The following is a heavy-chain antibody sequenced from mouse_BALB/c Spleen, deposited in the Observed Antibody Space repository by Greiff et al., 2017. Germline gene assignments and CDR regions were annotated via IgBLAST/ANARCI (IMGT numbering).Heavy chain of an antibody. Sequence: EVHLVESGGDLVKPGGSLKLSCAASGFTFSSYGMSWVRQTPDKRLEWVATISSGGSYTYYPDSVKGRVTISRDNAKNTLYLQMSSLKSEDTAMYYCGRRRDGNFYAMDYWGQGTSVTVSS. CDR2: ISSGGSYT. V-gene: IGHV5-6*01. J-gene: IGHJ4*01. CDR3: GRRRDGNFYAMDY. D-gene: IGHD2-1*01. CDR1: GFTFSSYG.